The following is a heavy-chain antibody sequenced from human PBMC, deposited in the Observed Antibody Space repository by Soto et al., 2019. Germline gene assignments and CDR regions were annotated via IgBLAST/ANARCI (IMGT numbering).Heavy chain of an antibody. V-gene: IGHV1-3*05. CDR2: INAGNGDT. J-gene: IGHJ4*02. D-gene: IGHD2-15*01. Sequence: QVQLVQSGAEEKKPGASVKVSCKASGYTFINYAIHWVRQPPGQRLEWMGWINAGNGDTKYSQKFQGRVTITRDTSANTAYMELSGLRSEGTAVYYCARGGAGYYFDYWGQGTLVTVSS. CDR3: ARGGAGYYFDY. CDR1: GYTFINYA.